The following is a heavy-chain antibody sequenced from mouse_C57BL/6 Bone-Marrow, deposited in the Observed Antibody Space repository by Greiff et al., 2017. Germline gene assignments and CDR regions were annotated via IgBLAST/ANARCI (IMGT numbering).Heavy chain of an antibody. D-gene: IGHD2-4*01. CDR2: LSDGGSYT. Sequence: DVKLVESGGGLVKPGGSLKLSCAASGFTFSSYAMSWVRQTPEKRLEWVATLSDGGSYTYYPDNVKGRFTISRDNAKNNLYLQMSHLKSEDTAMYYCARDRDYDYDENYYAKDYWGQGTSVTVSS. V-gene: IGHV5-4*01. J-gene: IGHJ4*01. CDR3: ARDRDYDYDENYYAKDY. CDR1: GFTFSSYA.